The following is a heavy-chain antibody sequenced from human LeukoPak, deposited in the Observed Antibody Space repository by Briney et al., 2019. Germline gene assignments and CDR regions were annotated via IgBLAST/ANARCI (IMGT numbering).Heavy chain of an antibody. CDR3: ARGRCSSTSCYGERGYYYYYYMDV. CDR2: IYHSGST. CDR1: GYSISSGYY. Sequence: SETLSLTCTVSGYSISSGYYWGWIRQPPGKGLEWIGSIYHSGSTYYNPSLKSRVNISVDTSKNQFSLKLSSVTAADTAVYYCARGRCSSTSCYGERGYYYYYYMDVWGKGTTVTVSS. V-gene: IGHV4-38-2*02. J-gene: IGHJ6*03. D-gene: IGHD2-2*01.